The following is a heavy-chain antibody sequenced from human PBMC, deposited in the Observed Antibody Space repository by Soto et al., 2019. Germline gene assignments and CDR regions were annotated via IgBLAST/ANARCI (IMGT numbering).Heavy chain of an antibody. J-gene: IGHJ6*02. Sequence: SVEVSCKASGGTFSSYAISWVRQAPGQGLEWMGGIIPIFGTANYAQKFQGRVTITADESTSTAYMELSSLRSEDTAVYYCARVGGGNSGYDRPSFYYYYGMDVWGQGTTVTVSS. CDR2: IIPIFGTA. CDR3: ARVGGGNSGYDRPSFYYYYGMDV. V-gene: IGHV1-69*13. CDR1: GGTFSSYA. D-gene: IGHD5-12*01.